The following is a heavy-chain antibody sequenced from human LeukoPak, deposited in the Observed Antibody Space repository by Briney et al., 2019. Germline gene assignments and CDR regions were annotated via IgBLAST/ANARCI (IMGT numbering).Heavy chain of an antibody. CDR2: IYTSGST. CDR3: ARQSPVVPAA. D-gene: IGHD2-2*01. CDR1: GGSISSGSYY. J-gene: IGHJ5*02. V-gene: IGHV4-61*02. Sequence: SETLSLTCTVSGGSISSGSYYWSWIRQPAGKGLEWIGRIYTSGSTNYNPSLKSRVTISVDTSKNQFSLKLSSVTAADTAVYYCARQSPVVPAAWGQGTLVTVSS.